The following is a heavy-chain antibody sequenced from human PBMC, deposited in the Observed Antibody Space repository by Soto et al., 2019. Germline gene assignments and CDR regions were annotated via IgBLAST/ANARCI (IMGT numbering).Heavy chain of an antibody. D-gene: IGHD3-3*01. CDR3: ARMKADFWSGYYYYYYYGMDV. V-gene: IGHV2-26*01. J-gene: IGHJ6*02. Sequence: WIRQPPGKALEWLAHIFSNDEKSYSTSLKSRLTISKDTSKSQVVLTMTNMDPVDTATYYCARMKADFWSGYYYYYYYGMDVWGQGTTVTVSS. CDR2: IFSNDEK.